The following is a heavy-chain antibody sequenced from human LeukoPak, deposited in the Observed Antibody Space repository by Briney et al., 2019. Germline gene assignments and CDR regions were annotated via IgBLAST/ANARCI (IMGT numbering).Heavy chain of an antibody. CDR1: GGSISSYY. CDR2: IYYSGST. V-gene: IGHV4-59*08. CDR3: ARFARYGSGSYPRG. J-gene: IGHJ4*02. Sequence: SETLSLTCTVSGGSISSYYWSWIRQPPGKGLEWIGYIYYSGSTNYNPSLKSRVTISVDTSKNQFSLKLSSVTAADTAVYYCARFARYGSGSYPRGWGQGTLVTVSS. D-gene: IGHD3-10*01.